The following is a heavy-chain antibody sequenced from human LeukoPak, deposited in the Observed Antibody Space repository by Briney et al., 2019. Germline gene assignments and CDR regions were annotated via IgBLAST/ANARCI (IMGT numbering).Heavy chain of an antibody. V-gene: IGHV1-24*01. D-gene: IGHD3-10*01. CDR3: AHTSGPKPFDI. CDR1: GYTFTSYG. CDR2: FDPEDVGDT. J-gene: IGHJ3*02. Sequence: ASVKVSCKASGYTFTSYGISWVRQAPGKGLEWMGGFDPEDVGDTIYAESFQGRVTMTEDTSTDTAYMELSGLTSDDTAVYYCAHTSGPKPFDIWGQGTMVIVSS.